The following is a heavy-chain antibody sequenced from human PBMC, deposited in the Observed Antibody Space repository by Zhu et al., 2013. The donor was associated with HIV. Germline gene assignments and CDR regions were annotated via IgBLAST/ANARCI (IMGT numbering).Heavy chain of an antibody. CDR3: TRSVCSGGSCYSDAFDI. D-gene: IGHD2-15*01. CDR2: INPNSGGT. CDR1: GYTFIGYY. V-gene: IGHV1-2*02. Sequence: QVQLVQSGAEVKKPGASVKVSCKASGYTFIGYYMHWMRQAPGQGLEWMGWINPNSGGTNYAQKFQGRVTMTRDTSITTAYMELSRLRSDDTAVYYCTRSVCSGGSCYSDAFDIWGQGTMVTVSS. J-gene: IGHJ3*02.